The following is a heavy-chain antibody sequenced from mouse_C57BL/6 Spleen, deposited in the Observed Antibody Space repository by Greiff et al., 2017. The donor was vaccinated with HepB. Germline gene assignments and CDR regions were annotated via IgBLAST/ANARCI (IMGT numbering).Heavy chain of an antibody. CDR3: ARGYGKIAMDY. CDR1: GYAFSSYW. D-gene: IGHD2-1*01. CDR2: IYPGDGDT. J-gene: IGHJ4*01. V-gene: IGHV1-80*01. Sequence: QVQLKQSGAELVKPGASVKISCKASGYAFSSYWMNWVKQRPGKGLEWIGQIYPGDGDTNYNGKFKGKATLTADKSSSTAYMQLSSLTYEDSAVYFCARGYGKIAMDYWGQGTSVTVSS.